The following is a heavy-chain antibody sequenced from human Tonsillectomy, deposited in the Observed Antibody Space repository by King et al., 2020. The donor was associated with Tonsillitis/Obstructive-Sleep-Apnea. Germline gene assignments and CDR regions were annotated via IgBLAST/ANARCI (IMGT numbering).Heavy chain of an antibody. CDR3: AKDRGAYCSNGLCYGFDS. J-gene: IGHJ5*01. CDR2: ISYDGGNK. Sequence: VQLVESGGGVVQPGRSLRLSCAASGFTFSSYGMHWVRQAPGKGLEWVAVISYDGGNKYYADSVKGRFTISRDNSKNTLYLQMNSLRAEDTAVYYCAKDRGAYCSNGLCYGFDSWGQGTLVTVSS. V-gene: IGHV3-30*18. CDR1: GFTFSSYG. D-gene: IGHD2-8*01.